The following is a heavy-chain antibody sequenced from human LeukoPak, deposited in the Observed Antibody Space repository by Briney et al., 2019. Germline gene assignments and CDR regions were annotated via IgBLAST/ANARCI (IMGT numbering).Heavy chain of an antibody. Sequence: GGSLRLSCAASGFTVSSDYMSWVRQAPGKGLEWVSIIYSGGDTYYADSVKGRFTISRDNSKNTLYLQMNSLRAEDTAVYYCAKPLSYYYDSSGFDYWGQGTLVTVSS. CDR3: AKPLSYYYDSSGFDY. D-gene: IGHD3-22*01. V-gene: IGHV3-53*01. CDR2: IYSGGDT. J-gene: IGHJ4*02. CDR1: GFTVSSDY.